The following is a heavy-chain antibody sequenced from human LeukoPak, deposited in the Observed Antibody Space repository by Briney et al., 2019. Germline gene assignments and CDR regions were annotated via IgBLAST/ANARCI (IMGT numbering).Heavy chain of an antibody. Sequence: PSETLSLTCAVYGVSFSGYYWSWIRQPPGKGLEWIGEINHSGSTNYNPSLKSRVTASVDTSKNQFSLKLSSVTAADTAVYYCAREGDLPHRYYYDSSGYWFDYWGQGTLVTVSS. D-gene: IGHD3-22*01. CDR1: GVSFSGYY. CDR2: INHSGST. J-gene: IGHJ4*02. CDR3: AREGDLPHRYYYDSSGYWFDY. V-gene: IGHV4-34*01.